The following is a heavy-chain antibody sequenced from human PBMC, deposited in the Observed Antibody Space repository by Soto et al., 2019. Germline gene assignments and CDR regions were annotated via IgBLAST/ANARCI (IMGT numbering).Heavy chain of an antibody. CDR1: GGSISSGGYY. CDR2: IYYSGST. D-gene: IGHD3-22*01. J-gene: IGHJ4*02. Sequence: SETLSLTCTVSGGSISSGGYYWSWIRQHPGKGLEWIGYIYYSGSTYYNPSLKSRVTISVDTSKNQFSLKLSSVTAADTAVYYCATGHDYVRSGYFAIIDVWGQGTLVTVSS. V-gene: IGHV4-31*03. CDR3: ATGHDYVRSGYFAIIDV.